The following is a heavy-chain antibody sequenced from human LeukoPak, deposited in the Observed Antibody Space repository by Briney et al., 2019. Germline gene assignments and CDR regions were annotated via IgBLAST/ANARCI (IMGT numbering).Heavy chain of an antibody. V-gene: IGHV3-23*01. CDR1: GFTFTKYA. J-gene: IGHJ4*02. CDR2: ISGGGGST. CDR3: AKDPMVRGLTYDF. Sequence: PGGSLRLSCAVSGFTFTKYAMTWVRQAPGKGLEWVSAISGGGGSTYYADSVKGRFTISRDNSKNTLYLQMNSLRAEDTAVYYCAKDPMVRGLTYDFRGQGTLVTVSS. D-gene: IGHD3-10*01.